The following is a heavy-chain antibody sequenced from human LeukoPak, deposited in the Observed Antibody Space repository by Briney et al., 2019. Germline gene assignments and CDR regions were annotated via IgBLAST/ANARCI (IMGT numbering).Heavy chain of an antibody. CDR3: ANPPDPNYDSSGYYSG. CDR2: ISGSGGST. Sequence: GGSLRLSCAASGFTFSSYAMSWVRQAPGKGLEWVSAISGSGGSTCYADSVKGRFTISRDNSKNTLYLQMNSLRAEDTAVYYCANPPDPNYDSSGYYSGWGQGTLVTVSS. D-gene: IGHD3-22*01. CDR1: GFTFSSYA. V-gene: IGHV3-23*01. J-gene: IGHJ4*02.